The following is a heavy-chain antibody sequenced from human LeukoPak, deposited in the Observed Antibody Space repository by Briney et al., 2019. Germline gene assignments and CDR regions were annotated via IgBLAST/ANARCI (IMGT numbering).Heavy chain of an antibody. V-gene: IGHV1-18*01. D-gene: IGHD2-2*01. CDR2: ISAYNGNT. CDR3: ARQATIVVVPAAIYYYYYMDV. CDR1: GYTFTSYG. J-gene: IGHJ6*03. Sequence: GASVKVSCKASGYTFTSYGISWVRQAPGQGLEWMGWISAYNGNTNYAQKLQGRVTMTTDTSTSTAYMELRSLRSDDTAVYYCARQATIVVVPAAIYYYYYMDVWGKGTTVTVSS.